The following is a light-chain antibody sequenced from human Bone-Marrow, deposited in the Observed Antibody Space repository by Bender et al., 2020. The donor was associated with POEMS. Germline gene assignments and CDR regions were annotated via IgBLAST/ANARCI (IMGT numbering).Light chain of an antibody. CDR1: SSNIGRNY. Sequence: QSVLTQPPSVSGAPGQRVTISCSGTSSNIGRNYVHWYQHLPGTAPKLLIYGYNNRPSGVPDRFSGSKSGTSASLAITGLQAEDEGDYYCQSYDNSLGGWVFGGGTKLTVL. J-gene: IGLJ3*02. CDR3: QSYDNSLGGWV. V-gene: IGLV1-40*01. CDR2: GYN.